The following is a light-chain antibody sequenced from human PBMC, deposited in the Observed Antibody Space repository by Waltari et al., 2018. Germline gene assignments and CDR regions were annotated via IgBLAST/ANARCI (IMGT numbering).Light chain of an antibody. V-gene: IGKV1-33*01. J-gene: IGKJ2*01. CDR1: QGITTS. CDR3: QHYLSLPDT. CDR2: DAS. Sequence: DIQLTQSPSSLSAAVGDRVTITCQATQGITTSLCWFQQKPGKAPQLLIYDASSLPAGVPSRFSGTGSGTDFSFTITSLQPEDSATYYCQHYLSLPDTFGRGTKLQIK.